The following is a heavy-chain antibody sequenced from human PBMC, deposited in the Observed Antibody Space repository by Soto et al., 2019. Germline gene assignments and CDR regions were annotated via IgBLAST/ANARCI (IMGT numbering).Heavy chain of an antibody. CDR1: GGVFRNYA. Sequence: QVQLVQSGAEVKKPGSSVKVSCKASGGVFRNYAINWVRQAPGPVRAWMGGRIPVFGTADYPQNFQGRVTITADASTTTAYMELTSLKTEDTAVYFCARDRWGSYSFESWGQGTLVPV. CDR3: ARDRWGSYSFES. CDR2: RIPVFGTA. D-gene: IGHD3-16*01. V-gene: IGHV1-69*01. J-gene: IGHJ5*01.